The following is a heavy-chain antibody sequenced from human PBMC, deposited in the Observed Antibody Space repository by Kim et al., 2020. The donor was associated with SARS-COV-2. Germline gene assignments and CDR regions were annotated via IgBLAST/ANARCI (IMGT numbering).Heavy chain of an antibody. V-gene: IGHV1-2*02. J-gene: IGHJ6*02. CDR1: GYTFTGYY. CDR3: AREATTGTTDYYGMDV. CDR2: INPNSGGT. Sequence: ASVKVSCKASGYTFTGYYMHWVRQAPGQGLEWMGWINPNSGGTNYAQKFQGRVTMTRDTSISTAYMELSRLSSDDTAVYYCAREATTGTTDYYGMDVWGQGTTVTVSS. D-gene: IGHD1-1*01.